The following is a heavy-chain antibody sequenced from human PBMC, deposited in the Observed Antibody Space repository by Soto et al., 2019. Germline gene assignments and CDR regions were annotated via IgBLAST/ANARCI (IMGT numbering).Heavy chain of an antibody. CDR2: IWYDGSNK. Sequence: QVQLVESGGGVVQPGRSLRLSCAASGFTFSSYGMHWVRQAPGKGLEWVAVIWYDGSNKYYADSVKGRFTISRDNSKNTLYLQMNSLRAEDTAVYYCARDKDNTIFGVVMSYGMDVWGQGTTVTVSS. CDR1: GFTFSSYG. CDR3: ARDKDNTIFGVVMSYGMDV. V-gene: IGHV3-33*01. D-gene: IGHD3-3*01. J-gene: IGHJ6*02.